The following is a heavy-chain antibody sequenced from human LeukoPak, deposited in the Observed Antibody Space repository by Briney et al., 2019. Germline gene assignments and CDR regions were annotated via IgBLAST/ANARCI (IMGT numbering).Heavy chain of an antibody. Sequence: GGSLRLSCAASGFTFSNSYMSWIRQAPGKGLEWVSYISSSGSTIYYADSVKGRFTISRDNAKNSLYLQMNSLRAEDTAMYYCARVTLTSANFDYWGQGTLVTVSS. CDR3: ARVTLTSANFDY. CDR1: GFTFSNSY. J-gene: IGHJ4*02. V-gene: IGHV3-11*01. CDR2: ISSSGSTI.